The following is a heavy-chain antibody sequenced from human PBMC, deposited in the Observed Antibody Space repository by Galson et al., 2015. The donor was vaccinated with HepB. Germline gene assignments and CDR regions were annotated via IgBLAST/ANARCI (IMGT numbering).Heavy chain of an antibody. CDR3: ARSPLRFLDWLPYYDYYYMDV. V-gene: IGHV7-4-1*02. D-gene: IGHD3-3*01. CDR1: GYTFTDYV. CDR2: MNTNTGKP. J-gene: IGHJ6*03. Sequence: SVKVSCKASGYTFTDYVVNWVRQAPGQGLEWMGWMNTNTGKPPYAPGFAGRFVLSLDTSVTTAHLQTSSLETDDTAVYYCARSPLRFLDWLPYYDYYYMDVWGEGTTVTVSS.